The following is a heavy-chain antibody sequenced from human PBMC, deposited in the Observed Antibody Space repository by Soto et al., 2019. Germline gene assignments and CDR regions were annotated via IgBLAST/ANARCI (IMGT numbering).Heavy chain of an antibody. CDR2: INHSGST. J-gene: IGHJ5*02. CDR3: ARTKTPGSGWSRNNWFDP. CDR1: GGSFSGYY. D-gene: IGHD6-19*01. Sequence: SETLSLTCAVYGGSFSGYYWSWIRQPPGKGLEWIGEINHSGSTNYNPSLKSRVTISVDTSKNQFSLKLSSVTAADTAVYYCARTKTPGSGWSRNNWFDPWGQGTLVT. V-gene: IGHV4-34*01.